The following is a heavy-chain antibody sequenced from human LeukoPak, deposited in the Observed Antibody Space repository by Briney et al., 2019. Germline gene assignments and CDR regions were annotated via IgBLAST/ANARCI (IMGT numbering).Heavy chain of an antibody. Sequence: GGSLRLSCAAAGFTFSSYATSWVRQAPGKGLEWVAVIWYDGSNKYYADSVKGRFTISRDNSKNTLYLQMNSRRAEDTAVYYCASSPYCSSTSCYAEVFGAFDIWGQGTMVTVSS. D-gene: IGHD2-2*01. CDR3: ASSPYCSSTSCYAEVFGAFDI. CDR2: IWYDGSNK. CDR1: GFTFSSYA. V-gene: IGHV3-33*08. J-gene: IGHJ3*02.